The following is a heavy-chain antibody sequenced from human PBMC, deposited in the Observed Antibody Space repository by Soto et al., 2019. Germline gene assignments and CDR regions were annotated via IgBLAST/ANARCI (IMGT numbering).Heavy chain of an antibody. Sequence: HVQLQESGPGLVKPSQTLSLTCNVSGGSIHDYYWVWIRQPPGKGLEWIGSIFYTGSTDYNPSLKSRVTLSLATSNNQFSLNLSSVTTADTAVYYCARVNRGAFDHWGQGALVTVSS. V-gene: IGHV4-59*01. J-gene: IGHJ4*02. CDR2: IFYTGST. CDR1: GGSIHDYY. CDR3: ARVNRGAFDH.